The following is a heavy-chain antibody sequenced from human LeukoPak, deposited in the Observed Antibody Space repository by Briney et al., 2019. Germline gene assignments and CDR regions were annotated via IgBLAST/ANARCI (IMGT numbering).Heavy chain of an antibody. CDR1: GGSFSGYY. CDR2: INHSGST. D-gene: IGHD5-24*01. Sequence: SETLSLTCAVYGGSFSGYYWSWIRQPPGKGLEWIGEINHSGSTNYNPSLKSRVTISVDTSKNQCSLKLSSVTAADTAVYYCARVQRWLQSIDYWGQGTLVTVSS. CDR3: ARVQRWLQSIDY. J-gene: IGHJ4*02. V-gene: IGHV4-34*01.